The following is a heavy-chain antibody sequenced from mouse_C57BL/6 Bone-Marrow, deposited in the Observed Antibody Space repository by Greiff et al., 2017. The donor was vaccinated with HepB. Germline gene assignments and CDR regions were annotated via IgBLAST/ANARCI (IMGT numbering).Heavy chain of an antibody. CDR1: GYTFTSYG. J-gene: IGHJ3*01. Sequence: VKLMESGAELARPGASVKLSCKASGYTFTSYGISWVKQRTGQGLEWIGEIYPRSGNTYYNEKFKGKATLTADKSSSTAYMELRSLTSEDSAVYFCARGYSNSGQGTLVTVSA. CDR3: ARGYSN. CDR2: IYPRSGNT. V-gene: IGHV1-81*01. D-gene: IGHD2-5*01.